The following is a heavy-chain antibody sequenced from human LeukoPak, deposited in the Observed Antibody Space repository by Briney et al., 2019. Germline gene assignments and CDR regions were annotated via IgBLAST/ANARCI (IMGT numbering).Heavy chain of an antibody. CDR2: IYSGGST. D-gene: IGHD5-18*01. CDR1: GFTVSSNY. CDR3: ARDLGYIYGYYYYGMDV. J-gene: IGHJ6*02. V-gene: IGHV3-66*01. Sequence: GGSLRLSCAASGFTVSSNYMSWVRQAPGKGLEGVSVIYSGGSTYDADAVKGRFTISRDMSKNTLYLQMNSLRREDTVVYYCARDLGYIYGYYYYGMDVWGQGTTVTVSS.